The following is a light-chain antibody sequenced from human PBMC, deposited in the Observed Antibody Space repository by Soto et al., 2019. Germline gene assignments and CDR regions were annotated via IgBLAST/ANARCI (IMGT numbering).Light chain of an antibody. CDR3: CSYAGSYTLGV. V-gene: IGLV2-11*01. Sequence: QSALTRPRSVSGSPGQSVTISCTGTSSDVGGYNYVSWYQQHPGKAPKLMIYDVSKRPSGVPDRFSGSKSGNTTSLTISGLQAEDEADYYCCSYAGSYTLGVFGTGTKVTVL. J-gene: IGLJ1*01. CDR2: DVS. CDR1: SSDVGGYNY.